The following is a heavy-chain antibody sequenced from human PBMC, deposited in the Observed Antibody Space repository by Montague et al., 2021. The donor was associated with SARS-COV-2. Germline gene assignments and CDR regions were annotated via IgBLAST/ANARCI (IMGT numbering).Heavy chain of an antibody. V-gene: IGHV3-20*04. D-gene: IGHD6-13*01. Sequence: SLRLSCAASGFTFEDYGMSWVRQGPGKGLEWVSGIKRKGDSTGYEDSVQGRFTISRDNAKNLLYLQMNSLRVEDTALYFCVRGAAAGPLDFWGQGTLVTVSS. CDR3: VRGAAAGPLDF. J-gene: IGHJ4*02. CDR2: IKRKGDST. CDR1: GFTFEDYG.